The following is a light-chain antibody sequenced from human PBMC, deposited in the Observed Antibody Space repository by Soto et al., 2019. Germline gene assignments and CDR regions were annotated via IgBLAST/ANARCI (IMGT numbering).Light chain of an antibody. CDR1: QSISSW. Sequence: DIQMTQSPSTLSASVGDRVTITCRASQSISSWLAWYRQKPGKAPKLLIYDASSLESGVPSRFSGSGSGTEFTLTISSLQSVDFATYYCQQYNSYWPFCQGTNLDIK. CDR2: DAS. V-gene: IGKV1-5*01. CDR3: QQYNSYWP. J-gene: IGKJ1*01.